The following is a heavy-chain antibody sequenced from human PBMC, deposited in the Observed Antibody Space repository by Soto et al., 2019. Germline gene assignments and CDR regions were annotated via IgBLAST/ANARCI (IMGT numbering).Heavy chain of an antibody. Sequence: GASVKVSCTASGYTDTNYYMHWVRQAPGQGLEWMGIINPSGGSTSYAQKFRGRITMTSDTYTNTVYMELSSLRFDDTAVYYCARDGRNGGYFDYWGQGTVVTSPQ. J-gene: IGHJ4*02. CDR1: GYTDTNYY. D-gene: IGHD2-8*01. CDR2: INPSGGST. CDR3: ARDGRNGGYFDY. V-gene: IGHV1-46*01.